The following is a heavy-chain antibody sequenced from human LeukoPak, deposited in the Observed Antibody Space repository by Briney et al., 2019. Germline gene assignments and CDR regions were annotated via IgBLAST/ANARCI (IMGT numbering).Heavy chain of an antibody. Sequence: SVKVSCKASGGTFSSYAISWVRQAPGQGLEWMGGISPIFGTADYAQKFQGRVTITADESTSTAYMELSSLRSEDTAVYYCARDQGGSTWDRNNGFDPWGQGTLVTVSS. CDR3: ARDQGGSTWDRNNGFDP. J-gene: IGHJ5*02. CDR2: ISPIFGTA. D-gene: IGHD6-13*01. CDR1: GGTFSSYA. V-gene: IGHV1-69*13.